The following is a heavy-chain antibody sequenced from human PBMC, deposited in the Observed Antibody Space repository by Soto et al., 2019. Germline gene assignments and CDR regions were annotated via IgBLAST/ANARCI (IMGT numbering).Heavy chain of an antibody. V-gene: IGHV1-69*13. J-gene: IGHJ6*02. D-gene: IGHD3-22*01. CDR2: IIPFFKAT. Sequence: SVKVSCKASGGTFSSHAFSWVRQAPGQGLEWMGVIIPFFKATNYARKFQGRVTITADDPTSTAYMDLYSLRSEDTAVYYCARDVPLNYYDGTYSYYAMDVWGQGTTVTVSS. CDR1: GGTFSSHA. CDR3: ARDVPLNYYDGTYSYYAMDV.